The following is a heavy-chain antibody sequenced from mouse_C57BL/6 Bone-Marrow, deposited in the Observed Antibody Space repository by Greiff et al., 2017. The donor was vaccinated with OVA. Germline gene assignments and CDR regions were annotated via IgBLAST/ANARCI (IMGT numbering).Heavy chain of an antibody. CDR3: ARSPTTGVATNFDD. CDR1: GYTFTSYW. CDR2: IDPTDSET. V-gene: IGHV1-52*01. J-gene: IGHJ2*01. Sequence: VQLQQPGAELVRPGSSVKLSCKASGYTFTSYWMHWVKQRPIQGLEWIGNIDPTDSETNYNEKFKDKATLTVDKSSSTAYMQLSSLTSEDSAVYSGARSPTTGVATNFDDRGQGTTLTVSS. D-gene: IGHD1-1*01.